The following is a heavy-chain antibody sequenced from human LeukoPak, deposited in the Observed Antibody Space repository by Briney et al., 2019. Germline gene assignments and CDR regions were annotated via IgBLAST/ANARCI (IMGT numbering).Heavy chain of an antibody. CDR3: AKDTPLCYFDY. Sequence: GRSLRLSCAASEFTFSGYDMHWVRQAPGKGLEWVAVISYAGSNRHYADSVKGRFTISRDNSKNTLYLQMNSLRADDTAVYYCAKDTPLCYFDYWGQGTLVTVSS. V-gene: IGHV3-30*18. J-gene: IGHJ4*02. CDR2: ISYAGSNR. D-gene: IGHD3-16*01. CDR1: EFTFSGYD.